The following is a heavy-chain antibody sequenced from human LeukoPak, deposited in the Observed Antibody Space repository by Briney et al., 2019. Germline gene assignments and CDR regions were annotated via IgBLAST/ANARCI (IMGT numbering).Heavy chain of an antibody. Sequence: SETLSLTCTVSGGSISGYYWSWIRQSATKGLEWIGRIYSSGSTNYNPSVEGRVTMSVDTSKNQFSLKLRSVTAADTAVYYCARGHHYYGSGSFGMDVWGQGTPVTVSS. CDR3: ARGHHYYGSGSFGMDV. V-gene: IGHV4-4*07. D-gene: IGHD3-10*01. CDR1: GGSISGYY. J-gene: IGHJ6*02. CDR2: IYSSGST.